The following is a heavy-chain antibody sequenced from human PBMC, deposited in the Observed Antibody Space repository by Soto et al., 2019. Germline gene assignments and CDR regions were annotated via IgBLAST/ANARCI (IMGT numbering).Heavy chain of an antibody. CDR1: GGSISSGGYY. CDR2: IYYSGST. J-gene: IGHJ6*02. V-gene: IGHV4-31*03. D-gene: IGHD3-16*01. Sequence: TLSLTCTVSGGSISSGGYYWSWIRQHPGKGLEWIGYIYYSGSTYYNPSLKSRVTISVDTSKNQFSLKLSSVTAADTAVYYCARENVLGRGMDVWGQGTTVTVSS. CDR3: ARENVLGRGMDV.